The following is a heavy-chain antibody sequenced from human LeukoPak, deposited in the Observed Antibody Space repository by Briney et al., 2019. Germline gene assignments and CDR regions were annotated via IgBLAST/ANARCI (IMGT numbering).Heavy chain of an antibody. CDR1: GGSISVYY. D-gene: IGHD1-7*01. J-gene: IGHJ4*02. V-gene: IGHV4-39*01. Sequence: SETLSLTCTVSGGSISVYYWGWIRQPPGKGPECIGSISYSRGTYCNPSLKSRVTISVDTSKNQFSLKLSSVTAADTAVYYCARHVITGTTISTFDYWGQGTLVTVSS. CDR2: ISYSRGT. CDR3: ARHVITGTTISTFDY.